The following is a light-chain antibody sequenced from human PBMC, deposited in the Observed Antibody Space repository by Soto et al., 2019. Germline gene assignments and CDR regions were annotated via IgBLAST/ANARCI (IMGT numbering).Light chain of an antibody. CDR2: DVT. CDR3: SSYTTSSILV. Sequence: QSVLTQPASVSGSPGQSITISCTGTSSDVGAYNYVSWYQQLPDKAPKLMIYDVTYRPSGVSNRFSGSKSGNTASLTISGLQAEDEADYFCSSYTTSSILVFGGGTKLTVL. CDR1: SSDVGAYNY. J-gene: IGLJ3*02. V-gene: IGLV2-14*03.